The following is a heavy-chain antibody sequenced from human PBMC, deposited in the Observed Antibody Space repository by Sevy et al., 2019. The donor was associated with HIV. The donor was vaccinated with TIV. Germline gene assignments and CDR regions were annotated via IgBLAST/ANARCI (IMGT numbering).Heavy chain of an antibody. CDR1: GGSITSLY. D-gene: IGHD1-26*01. Sequence: SEILSLTCTVSGGSITSLYWNWIRQPPGKGLEWIANIYYNGHINYNPSLKSPVTLSLDMSKNQFSLRLSSVTAADTAMYYCAGENAWGRGYSWGQGTLVTVSS. CDR2: IYYNGHI. V-gene: IGHV4-59*08. J-gene: IGHJ4*02. CDR3: AGENAWGRGYS.